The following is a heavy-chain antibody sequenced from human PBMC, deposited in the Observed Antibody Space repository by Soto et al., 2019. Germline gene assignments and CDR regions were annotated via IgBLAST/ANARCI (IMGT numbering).Heavy chain of an antibody. CDR3: ARKVSSVIAVAGNYYYYYMDV. J-gene: IGHJ6*03. CDR2: IFSNDEK. Sequence: QVTLKESGPVLVKPTETLTLTCTVSGFSLSNARMGVSWIRQPPGKALEWLAHIFSNDEKSYSTSLKSRLTISKDTSKSQVVLTMTNMDPVDTATYYCARKVSSVIAVAGNYYYYYMDVWGKGTTVTVSS. V-gene: IGHV2-26*01. D-gene: IGHD6-19*01. CDR1: GFSLSNARMG.